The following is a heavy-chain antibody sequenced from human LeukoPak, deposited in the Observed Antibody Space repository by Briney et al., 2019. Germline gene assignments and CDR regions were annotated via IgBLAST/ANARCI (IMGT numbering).Heavy chain of an antibody. CDR2: VSGNGGIT. CDR1: GFTFSSYA. J-gene: IGHJ1*01. D-gene: IGHD6-13*01. V-gene: IGHV3-64D*09. CDR3: VKDRTTGGYSSSWPTFQH. Sequence: GGSLRLSCSASGFTFSSYAVHWVRQAPGKGLEFVSTVSGNGGITYHADSVKGRFTMSRDNSKNTLYPQMSSLRAEDTAVYYCVKDRTTGGYSSSWPTFQHWGQGTLVTVSS.